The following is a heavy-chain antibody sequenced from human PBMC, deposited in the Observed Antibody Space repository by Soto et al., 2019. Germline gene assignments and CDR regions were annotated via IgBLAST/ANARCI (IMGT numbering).Heavy chain of an antibody. CDR1: GYTFTSYG. Sequence: QVQLVQSGAEVKKPGASVKVSCKASGYTFTSYGISWVRQAPGQGLEWMGWTSAYNGNTNYAQKLQGRVAMTTDTSTSTAYMELRSLRSDDTAVYYCARRQWLVGGYYYGMDVWGQGTTVTVSS. CDR3: ARRQWLVGGYYYGMDV. J-gene: IGHJ6*02. V-gene: IGHV1-18*01. D-gene: IGHD6-19*01. CDR2: TSAYNGNT.